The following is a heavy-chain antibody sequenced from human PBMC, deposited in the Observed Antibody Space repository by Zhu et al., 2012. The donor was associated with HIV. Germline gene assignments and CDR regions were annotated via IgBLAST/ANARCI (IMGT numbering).Heavy chain of an antibody. CDR1: GYSMRSGYY. J-gene: IGHJ3*01. Sequence: QVQLQESGPGSVKPSKTLSLICSISGYSMRSGYYWGWIRQSPGKDLEWIGSIYHSGTTYYNPSLRSRVTILVDMSEKEFSLKPTSVTAADTAVYYCARGGYYYNSLGAFDLWAKGQRSPFLQ. D-gene: IGHD3-22*01. CDR2: IYHSGTT. V-gene: IGHV4-38-2*02. CDR3: ARGGYYYNSLGAFDL.